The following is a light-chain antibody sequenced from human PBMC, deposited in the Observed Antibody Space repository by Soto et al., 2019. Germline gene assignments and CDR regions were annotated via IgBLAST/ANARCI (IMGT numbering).Light chain of an antibody. CDR3: QQYNSPYT. CDR2: KAS. J-gene: IGKJ2*01. V-gene: IGKV1-5*03. CDR1: QSISSW. Sequence: DIQMTQSPSTLSASVGDRVTITCRASQSISSWLAWYQQRPGKAPKLLIYKASSLESGVPSRFSGGGSGTEFTLTISSLQPDDFATYYCQQYNSPYTFGQGTKV.